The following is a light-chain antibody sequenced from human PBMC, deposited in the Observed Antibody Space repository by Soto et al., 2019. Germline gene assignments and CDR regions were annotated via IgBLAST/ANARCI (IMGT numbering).Light chain of an antibody. CDR2: AAS. J-gene: IGKJ5*01. Sequence: DIQMTQSPSSLSSAVGYIFTITCRASQSISSYLNWYQQKPGQAPQLLIYAASNLQSGVPSRFSGSGSGTDFTLTISSLQPEDFTTYYCQQSYSSPITFGQGTRLEI. CDR3: QQSYSSPIT. V-gene: IGKV1-39*01. CDR1: QSISSY.